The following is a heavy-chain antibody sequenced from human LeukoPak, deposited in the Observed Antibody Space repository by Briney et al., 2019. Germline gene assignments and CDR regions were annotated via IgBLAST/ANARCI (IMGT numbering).Heavy chain of an antibody. CDR3: ARGYSLDY. J-gene: IGHJ4*02. Sequence: SETLSLTCTVSGDSISSTSYFWAWLRQPPGKGLEWIGYIYYSGSTYYTPSLRGRVTISVDTSKNQFPLNLSSVTAADTAVYYCARGYSLDYWGQGTLVTVSS. CDR1: GDSISSTSYF. CDR2: IYYSGST. V-gene: IGHV4-30-4*08. D-gene: IGHD5-18*01.